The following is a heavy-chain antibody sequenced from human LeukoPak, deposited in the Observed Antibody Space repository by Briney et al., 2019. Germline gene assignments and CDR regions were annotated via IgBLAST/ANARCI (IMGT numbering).Heavy chain of an antibody. CDR2: INHSGST. CDR1: GGSFSGYC. D-gene: IGHD3-10*01. V-gene: IGHV4-34*01. Sequence: SETLSLTCAVYGGSFSGYCWSWIRQPPGKGLEWIGEINHSGSTNYNPSLKSRVTISVDTSKNQFSLKLSSVTAADTAVYYCARVRLYYYGSGSYYNRSGFDPWGQGTLVTVSS. CDR3: ARVRLYYYGSGSYYNRSGFDP. J-gene: IGHJ5*02.